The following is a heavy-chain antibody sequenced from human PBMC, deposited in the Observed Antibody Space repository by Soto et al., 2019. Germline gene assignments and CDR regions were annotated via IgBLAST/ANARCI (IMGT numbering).Heavy chain of an antibody. V-gene: IGHV3-23*01. CDR3: AKQPGIAAAGPFYYYYYMDV. D-gene: IGHD6-13*01. CDR1: GFTFSSYA. Sequence: GGSLRLSCAASGFTFSSYAMSWVRQAPGKGLEWVSAISGSGGSTYYADSVKGRFTISRDNSKNTLYLQMNSLRAEDTAVYYCAKQPGIAAAGPFYYYYYMDVWGKGTTVTVSS. CDR2: ISGSGGST. J-gene: IGHJ6*03.